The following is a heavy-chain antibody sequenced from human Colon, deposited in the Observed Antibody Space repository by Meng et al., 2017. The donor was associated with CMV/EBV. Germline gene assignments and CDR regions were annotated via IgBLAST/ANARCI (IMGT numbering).Heavy chain of an antibody. D-gene: IGHD1-26*01. J-gene: IGHJ4*02. CDR3: LTDPNWGAF. Sequence: VGSGGGRVKPGGSLGFSCAASEFIFKTYDMYWVRQAPGKGLEWVSSIGRSGTDVAYADPVEGRFTISRDKNSLYLEMKSLRADDTAVYYCLTDPNWGAFWGQGTLVTVSS. V-gene: IGHV3-21*01. CDR1: EFIFKTYD. CDR2: IGRSGTDV.